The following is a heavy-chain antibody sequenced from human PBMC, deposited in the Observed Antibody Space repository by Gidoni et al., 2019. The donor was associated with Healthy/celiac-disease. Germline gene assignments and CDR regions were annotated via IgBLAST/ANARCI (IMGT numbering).Heavy chain of an antibody. Sequence: EVQLVQSGAEVKKPGESLKISCKCSGYSFTSYWLGWVRQMPGKGLEWMGIIYPGDSDTRYSPSFQGQVTISADKSISTAYLQWSSLKASDTAMYYCARQGRGYDLESYFDYWGQGTLVTVSS. D-gene: IGHD5-12*01. CDR2: IYPGDSDT. V-gene: IGHV5-51*01. CDR3: ARQGRGYDLESYFDY. CDR1: GYSFTSYW. J-gene: IGHJ4*02.